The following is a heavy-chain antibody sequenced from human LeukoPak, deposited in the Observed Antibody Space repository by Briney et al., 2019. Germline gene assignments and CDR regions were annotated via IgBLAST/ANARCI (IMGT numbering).Heavy chain of an antibody. J-gene: IGHJ1*01. D-gene: IGHD6-13*01. CDR3: ATPAAGPGAEYSLY. CDR1: GFTFSSYS. Sequence: GGSLRLSCAASGFTFSSYSMNWVRQAPGKGLEWVSYISSSSTIYYADSVKGRFTISRDNAKNSLYLQMNSLRAEDTAVYYCATPAAGPGAEYSLYWGQGTLVIVSS. V-gene: IGHV3-48*04. CDR2: ISSSSTI.